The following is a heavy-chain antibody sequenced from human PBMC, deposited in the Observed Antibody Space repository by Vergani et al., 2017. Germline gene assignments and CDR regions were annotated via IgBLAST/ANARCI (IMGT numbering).Heavy chain of an antibody. CDR1: GFTFSSYA. Sequence: VQLVESGGGLVQPGGSLRLSCAASGFTFSSYAMSWVRQAPGKGLEWVSAIRGSGGSTYYADSVKGRFTISRDNSKNTMYLLMNSLRAEDTAVYYCAKATDWNHYYYCMDVWGKGTTVTVSS. CDR2: IRGSGGST. D-gene: IGHD1-1*01. CDR3: AKATDWNHYYYCMDV. J-gene: IGHJ6*03. V-gene: IGHV3-23*04.